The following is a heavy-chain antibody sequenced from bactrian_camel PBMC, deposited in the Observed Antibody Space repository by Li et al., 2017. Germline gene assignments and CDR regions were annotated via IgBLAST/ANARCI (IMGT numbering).Heavy chain of an antibody. J-gene: IGHJ4*01. CDR1: GFTFSSYY. CDR3: VTQQSLYMSPWYNY. V-gene: IGHV3S6*01. CDR2: VFNDGSST. Sequence: HVQLVESGGGLVQPGGSLRLSCAASGFTFSSYYINWVRLAPGKGLEWLFMVFNDGSSTYYSDSVKGRFTISRDNAKNTLYMQMNSLKTEDTAVYYCVTQQSLYMSPWYNYWGQGTQVTVS.